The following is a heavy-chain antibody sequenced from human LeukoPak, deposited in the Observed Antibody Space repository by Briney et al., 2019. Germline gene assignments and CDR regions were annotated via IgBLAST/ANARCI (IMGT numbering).Heavy chain of an antibody. CDR2: LGSGGDDT. CDR3: ARRGITHYFDY. Sequence: GGSLRLSCAASGFTFSNYAMIWVRQAPGKGLEWVSSLGSGGDDTYYADSVKGRFTISRDNSRNTVSLLMNSLRAGDTAIYYCARRGITHYFDYWGQGALVTVSS. V-gene: IGHV3-23*01. D-gene: IGHD3-10*01. CDR1: GFTFSNYA. J-gene: IGHJ4*02.